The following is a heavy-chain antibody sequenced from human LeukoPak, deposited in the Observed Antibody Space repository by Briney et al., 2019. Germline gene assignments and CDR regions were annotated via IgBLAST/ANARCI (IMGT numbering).Heavy chain of an antibody. CDR1: GGSISSYY. D-gene: IGHD2-15*01. Sequence: PSETLSLTCTVSGGSISSYYWSWSRQPPGKGLEWIGYIYYSGSTNYNPSLKSRVTISVDTSKNQFSLKLSSVTAADTAVYYCARRRGEGDAAHDCSGGSCYSNYYYYMDVWGKGTTVTVSS. V-gene: IGHV4-59*01. J-gene: IGHJ6*03. CDR2: IYYSGST. CDR3: ARRRGEGDAAHDCSGGSCYSNYYYYMDV.